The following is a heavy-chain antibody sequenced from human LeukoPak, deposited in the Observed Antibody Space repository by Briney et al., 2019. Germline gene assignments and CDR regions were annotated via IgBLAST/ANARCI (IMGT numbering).Heavy chain of an antibody. D-gene: IGHD3-16*02. V-gene: IGHV3-7*01. Sequence: PGGSLRLSCVASGFSFNTYWMSWARQAPGKGLEWVANIKQDGSEKYYVDSVKGRFTISRDNAKNSVYLQMNRLRVEDTAVYYCARRSYRGVIGVYYYYYMDVWGKGTPVTVSS. J-gene: IGHJ6*03. CDR1: GFSFNTYW. CDR3: ARRSYRGVIGVYYYYYMDV. CDR2: IKQDGSEK.